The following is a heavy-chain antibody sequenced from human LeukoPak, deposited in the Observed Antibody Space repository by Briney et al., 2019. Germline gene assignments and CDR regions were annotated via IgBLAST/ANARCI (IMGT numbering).Heavy chain of an antibody. J-gene: IGHJ5*02. CDR2: ISYDGSNK. CDR3: ARDLTGFLLWFGELLFDP. CDR1: RFTFSSYG. D-gene: IGHD3-10*01. Sequence: GGSLRLSCAASRFTFSSYGLHWVSQAQGKGLEWVAVISYDGSNKYYADSVKGRFTISRDNSKNTLYLQMNSLRAEDTAVYYCARDLTGFLLWFGELLFDPWGQGALVTVSS. V-gene: IGHV3-30*03.